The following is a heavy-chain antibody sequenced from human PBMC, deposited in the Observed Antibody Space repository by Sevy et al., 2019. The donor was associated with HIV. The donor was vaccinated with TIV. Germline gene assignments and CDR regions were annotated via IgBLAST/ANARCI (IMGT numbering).Heavy chain of an antibody. CDR3: ARDVLGFGFGEPPGY. V-gene: IGHV3-30*04. CDR1: GFTFSSYA. J-gene: IGHJ4*02. D-gene: IGHD3-10*01. CDR2: ISYDGSNK. Sequence: GGSLRLSCAASGFTFSSYAMHWVRQAPGKGLEWVAVISYDGSNKYYADSVKGRFTISRDNSKNTLYLQMNSLRAEDTAVYYCARDVLGFGFGEPPGYWGQGTLVTVSS.